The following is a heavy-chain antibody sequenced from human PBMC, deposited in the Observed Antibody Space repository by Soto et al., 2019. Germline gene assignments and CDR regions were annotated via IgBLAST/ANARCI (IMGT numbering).Heavy chain of an antibody. D-gene: IGHD6-25*01. Sequence: SETLGLTCTVAGGSISSYCGSWIRQPPGKGLEWIGYIYYSGSTNYNPSLKSRVTISVDTSKNQFSLKLSSVTAADTAVYYCARDGEQRGGYYYYYGMDVWGQGTTVTVSS. V-gene: IGHV4-59*01. CDR3: ARDGEQRGGYYYYYGMDV. CDR1: GGSISSYC. J-gene: IGHJ6*02. CDR2: IYYSGST.